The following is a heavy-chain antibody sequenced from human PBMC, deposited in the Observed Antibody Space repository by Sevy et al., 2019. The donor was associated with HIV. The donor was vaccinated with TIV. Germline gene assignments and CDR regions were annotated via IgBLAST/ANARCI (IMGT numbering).Heavy chain of an antibody. D-gene: IGHD2-15*01. Sequence: GESLKISCKGSGYSFTSYWIGWVRQMPGKGLEWMGIIYPGDSDTRYSPSFQGQVTISADKSISTAYLQWSSLKASDTAMYYCARWRGGYYYYYGMDVWGQGTTVTDSS. J-gene: IGHJ6*02. CDR1: GYSFTSYW. CDR2: IYPGDSDT. CDR3: ARWRGGYYYYYGMDV. V-gene: IGHV5-51*01.